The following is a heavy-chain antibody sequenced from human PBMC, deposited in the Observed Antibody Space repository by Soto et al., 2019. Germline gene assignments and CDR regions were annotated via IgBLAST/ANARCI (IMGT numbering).Heavy chain of an antibody. CDR1: GGTFSSYA. V-gene: IGHV1-69*01. CDR2: IIPIFGTA. Sequence: QVQLVQSGAEVKKPGSSVKVSCKASGGTFSSYAISWVRQAPGQGLEWMGGIIPIFGTANYAQKFQGRVTITADESTSTAYMELSSLRSEYTAVYYCARRLEYYYDSSGYYDWGQGTLVTVSS. CDR3: ARRLEYYYDSSGYYD. D-gene: IGHD3-22*01. J-gene: IGHJ4*02.